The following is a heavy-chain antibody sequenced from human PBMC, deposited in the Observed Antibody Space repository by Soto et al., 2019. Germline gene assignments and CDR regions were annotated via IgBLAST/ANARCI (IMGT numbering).Heavy chain of an antibody. D-gene: IGHD6-13*01. Sequence: QVQLVESGGGVVQPGRSLRLSCAASGFTFNNYGMHWVRQAPGKGLEWVAVISYDGSNKYYRDSVKGRFTISRDNSKNTVYLQMNNLRTEDTAVYYCAKDRPTYSTTWYHWVVDSWGQGILVTVSS. CDR1: GFTFNNYG. CDR2: ISYDGSNK. CDR3: AKDRPTYSTTWYHWVVDS. J-gene: IGHJ5*01. V-gene: IGHV3-30*18.